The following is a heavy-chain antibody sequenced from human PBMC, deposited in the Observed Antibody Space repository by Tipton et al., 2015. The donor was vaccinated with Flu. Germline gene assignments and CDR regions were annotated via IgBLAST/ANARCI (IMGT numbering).Heavy chain of an antibody. V-gene: IGHV3-53*01. CDR1: GFSVTSSY. CDR3: ARGGMVGPTTGFFDY. Sequence: SLRLSCAASGFSVTSSYMSWVRQVPGKGLEWVSVIYSGGSTYHADSVNGRFTISRDNSKNTLYLQMNSLRAEDTAVYYCARGGMVGPTTGFFDYWGQGTLVSVSS. J-gene: IGHJ4*02. CDR2: IYSGGST. D-gene: IGHD4/OR15-4a*01.